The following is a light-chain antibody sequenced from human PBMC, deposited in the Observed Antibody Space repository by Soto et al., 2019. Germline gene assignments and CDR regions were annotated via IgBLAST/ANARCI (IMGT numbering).Light chain of an antibody. CDR2: VNSAGSH. CDR3: QTWGTGIQV. Sequence: QPVLTQSPSASASLGASVKLTCTLSSGHSSYAIAWHQQQPEKGPRYLMKVNSAGSHSKGDGIPDRFSGSSSGAERYLTISSLQSEDEADYYCQTWGTGIQVFGGGTKLTVL. V-gene: IGLV4-69*02. CDR1: SGHSSYA. J-gene: IGLJ3*02.